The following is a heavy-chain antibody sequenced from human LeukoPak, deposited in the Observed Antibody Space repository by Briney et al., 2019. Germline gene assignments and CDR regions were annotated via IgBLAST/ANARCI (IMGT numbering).Heavy chain of an antibody. D-gene: IGHD3-10*01. CDR3: ARGLTPMVRGVINYYYYGMDV. Sequence: SETLSLTCAVYGGSFSGYYWSWIRQPPGKGLEWIGEINHSGSTNYNPSLKSRVTISVDTSKNQFSLKLSSVTAADTAVYYCARGLTPMVRGVINYYYYGMDVWGQGTTVTVSS. V-gene: IGHV4-34*01. CDR1: GGSFSGYY. J-gene: IGHJ6*02. CDR2: INHSGST.